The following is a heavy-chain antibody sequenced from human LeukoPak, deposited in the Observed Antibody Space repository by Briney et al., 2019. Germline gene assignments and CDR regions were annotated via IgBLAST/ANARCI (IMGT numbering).Heavy chain of an antibody. Sequence: SGGSLRLSCAASGFNFNNFAMSWVSQAPGKGLEWLSAMTGPADTTYYAESVKGGFTISRDYSKSMVFLQMNSLRVEDTAIYYCAKGAEIDHWGQGTLVTVSS. CDR2: MTGPADTT. CDR3: AKGAEIDH. CDR1: GFNFNNFA. J-gene: IGHJ4*02. V-gene: IGHV3-23*01.